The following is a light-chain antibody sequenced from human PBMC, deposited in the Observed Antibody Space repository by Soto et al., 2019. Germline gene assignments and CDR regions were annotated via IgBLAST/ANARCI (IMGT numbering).Light chain of an antibody. CDR3: QQRSNWPPT. CDR2: DAS. Sequence: EIVLTQSPATLSLSPGERATLSCRASQSVSSYLAWYQQNPGQAPRLLIYDASNRATGIPARFSGSGSGTDFTLTISCLEPEDFAVYYCQQRSNWPPTFGQGTKVEI. V-gene: IGKV3-11*01. CDR1: QSVSSY. J-gene: IGKJ1*01.